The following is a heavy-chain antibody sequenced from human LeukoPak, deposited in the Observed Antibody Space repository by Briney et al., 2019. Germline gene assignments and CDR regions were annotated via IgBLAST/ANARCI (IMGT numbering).Heavy chain of an antibody. D-gene: IGHD5-12*01. CDR1: GGSITGGGYT. Sequence: TSQTLSLTCAVSGGSITGGGYTWSWIRQPPGKGLEWIGNIYHSGSTYYNPSLKSRITISGDRSKNQFSLKLSSVTAADTAVYYCARLRASTVATINYYYYGMDVWGQGTTVTVSS. CDR3: ARLRASTVATINYYYYGMDV. V-gene: IGHV4-30-2*01. J-gene: IGHJ6*02. CDR2: IYHSGST.